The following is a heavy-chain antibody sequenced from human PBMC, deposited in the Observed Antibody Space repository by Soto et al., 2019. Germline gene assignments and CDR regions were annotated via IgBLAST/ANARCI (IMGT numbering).Heavy chain of an antibody. Sequence: SVKVSCKASGGTFSTYTFSRVRQAPGQGLEWMGRIIPIFGTPYYAQKFQGRVTITADKSTSTVYMELSSLRSDDTAVYFCARGLECRGYCLDKPTWFAPWGQGTLVTVSS. D-gene: IGHD2-15*01. CDR1: GGTFSTYT. CDR3: ARGLECRGYCLDKPTWFAP. J-gene: IGHJ5*02. V-gene: IGHV1-69*06. CDR2: IIPIFGTP.